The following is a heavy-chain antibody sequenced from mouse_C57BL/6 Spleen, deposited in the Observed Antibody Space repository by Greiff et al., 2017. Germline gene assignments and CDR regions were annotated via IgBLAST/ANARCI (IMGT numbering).Heavy chain of an antibody. CDR3: ARGGDEAMDD. J-gene: IGHJ4*01. D-gene: IGHD3-3*01. Sequence: EVQVVESGPGLVKPSQSLSLTCSVTGYSITSGYYWNWIRQFPGNKLEWMGYISYDGSNYYNPSLKNRISITRNTSKNQFFLKLNSVTTEDTATYYCARGGDEAMDDWGQGTSVTVSS. CDR1: GYSITSGYY. CDR2: ISYDGSN. V-gene: IGHV3-6*01.